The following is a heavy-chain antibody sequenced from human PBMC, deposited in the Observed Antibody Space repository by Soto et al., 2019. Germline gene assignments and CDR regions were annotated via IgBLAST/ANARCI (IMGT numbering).Heavy chain of an antibody. CDR2: IYYSGST. Sequence: SETLSLTCTVSGGSISGGGYYWSWIRQHPGKGLEWIGYIYYSGSTYYNPSLKSRVTISVDTSKNQFSLKLSSVTAADTAVYYCARWAGSLYAYYYYYYMDVWGKGTTVTVSS. J-gene: IGHJ6*03. D-gene: IGHD3-10*01. CDR1: GGSISGGGYY. CDR3: ARWAGSLYAYYYYYYMDV. V-gene: IGHV4-31*03.